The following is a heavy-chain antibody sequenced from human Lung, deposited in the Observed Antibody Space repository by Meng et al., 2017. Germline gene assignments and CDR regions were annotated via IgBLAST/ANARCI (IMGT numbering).Heavy chain of an antibody. CDR3: VRGGQDQAYYDFWSGPFDP. J-gene: IGHJ5*02. CDR2: IYHSGRT. V-gene: IGHV4-4*02. Sequence: QVQLQGAGPGLVKPSGTLSLTCAVFGGSISSRNWWSWVRQSPGKGLEWIGEIYHSGRTNYNPSLESRVTISLDKSQNHFSLKVKSVTAADTAVYYCVRGGQDQAYYDFWSGPFDPWGQGTLVTVSS. CDR1: GGSISSRNW. D-gene: IGHD3-3*01.